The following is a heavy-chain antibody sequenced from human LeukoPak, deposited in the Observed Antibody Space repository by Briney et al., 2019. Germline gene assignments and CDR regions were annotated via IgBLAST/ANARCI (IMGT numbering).Heavy chain of an antibody. CDR2: ISSSSSYI. CDR3: ASTEYDFWSGYSSGYYYMDV. Sequence: GGSLRHSCAASGFTFSSYSMNWVRQAPGKGLEWVSSISSSSSYIYYADSVKGRFTISRDNAKNSLYLQMNSLRAEDTAVYYCASTEYDFWSGYSSGYYYMDVWGKGTTVTVSS. CDR1: GFTFSSYS. D-gene: IGHD3-3*01. V-gene: IGHV3-21*01. J-gene: IGHJ6*03.